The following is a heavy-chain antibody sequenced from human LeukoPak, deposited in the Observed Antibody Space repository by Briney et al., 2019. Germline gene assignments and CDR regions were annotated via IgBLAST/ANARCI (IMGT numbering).Heavy chain of an antibody. J-gene: IGHJ3*02. CDR1: GGSFSGYY. Sequence: SETLSLTCAVYGGSFSGYYWSWIRQPPGKGLEWVGEINHSGSTNYNPSLKSRVTISVDTSKNQFSLKLSSVTAADTAVYYCARDRTVVVVAATHDAFDIWGQGTMVTVSS. CDR3: ARDRTVVVVAATHDAFDI. D-gene: IGHD2-15*01. V-gene: IGHV4-34*01. CDR2: INHSGST.